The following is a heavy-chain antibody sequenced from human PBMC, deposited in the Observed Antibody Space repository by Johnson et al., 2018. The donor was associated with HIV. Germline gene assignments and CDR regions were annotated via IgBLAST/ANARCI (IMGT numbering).Heavy chain of an antibody. CDR2: ISYDGSNK. Sequence: QVQLVESGGGVVRPGGSLRLSCAASGFTFDDYGMHWVRQAPGKGLEWVAVISYDGSNKYYADSVKGRFTISRDNSKNTLYLQMNSRRAEDTAVYYCATQEDYGDYDDAFDIWGQGTMVTVSS. D-gene: IGHD4-17*01. V-gene: IGHV3-30*03. CDR3: ATQEDYGDYDDAFDI. CDR1: GFTFDDYG. J-gene: IGHJ3*02.